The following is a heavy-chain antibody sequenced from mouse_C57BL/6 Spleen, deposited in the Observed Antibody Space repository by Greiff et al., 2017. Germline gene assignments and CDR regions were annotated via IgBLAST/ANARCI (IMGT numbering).Heavy chain of an antibody. CDR1: GYTFTSYW. CDR2: INPSSGYT. Sequence: VQLQQSGAELAKPGASVKLSCKASGYTFTSYWMHWVKQRPGQGLEWIGYINPSSGYTKYNQKFKDKATLTADKSSSTAYMQLRSLTSEDSAVYYGAIYGNYVDWYFAVWGTGTTVTVSS. CDR3: AIYGNYVDWYFAV. J-gene: IGHJ1*03. D-gene: IGHD2-1*01. V-gene: IGHV1-7*01.